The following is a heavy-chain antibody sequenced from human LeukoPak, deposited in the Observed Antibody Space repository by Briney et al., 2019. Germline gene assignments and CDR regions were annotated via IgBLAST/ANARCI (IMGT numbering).Heavy chain of an antibody. Sequence: GGSLRLSCAASGCTFSDYYMSWIRQAPGKGLELVSYISSSGSTIYYADSVKGRFTISRDNAKNSLYLQMNSLRAEDAAVYYCARERDEDFDYWGQGTLVTVSS. CDR1: GCTFSDYY. J-gene: IGHJ4*02. CDR2: ISSSGSTI. V-gene: IGHV3-11*01. CDR3: ARERDEDFDY. D-gene: IGHD2-21*01.